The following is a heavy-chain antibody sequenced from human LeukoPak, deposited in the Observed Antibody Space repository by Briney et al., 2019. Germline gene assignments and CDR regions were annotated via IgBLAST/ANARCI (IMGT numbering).Heavy chain of an antibody. Sequence: SETLSLTCTVSGGSISSGGYYWSWIRQPPGKGLEWIGYIYHSGSTYYNPSLKSRVTISVDRSKNQFSLKLSSVTAADTAVYYCARDRGGGGMDVWGQGTTVTVSS. CDR1: GGSISSGGYY. CDR2: IYHSGST. D-gene: IGHD2-15*01. V-gene: IGHV4-30-2*01. J-gene: IGHJ6*02. CDR3: ARDRGGGGMDV.